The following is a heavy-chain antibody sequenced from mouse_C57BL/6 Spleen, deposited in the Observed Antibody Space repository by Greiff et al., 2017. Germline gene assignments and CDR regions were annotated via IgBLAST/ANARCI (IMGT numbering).Heavy chain of an antibody. Sequence: QVHVKQPGAELVRPGSSVKLSCKASGYTFTSYWMDWVKQRPGQGLEWIGNIYPSDSETHYNQKFKDKATLTVDKSSSTAYMQLSSLTSEDSAVYYCATGYYGSSGGWFAYWGQGTLVTVSA. J-gene: IGHJ3*01. CDR1: GYTFTSYW. D-gene: IGHD1-1*01. V-gene: IGHV1-61*01. CDR2: IYPSDSET. CDR3: ATGYYGSSGGWFAY.